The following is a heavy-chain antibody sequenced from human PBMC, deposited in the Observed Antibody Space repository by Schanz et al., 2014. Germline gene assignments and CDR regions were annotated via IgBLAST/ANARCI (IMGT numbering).Heavy chain of an antibody. Sequence: EVQLVESGGGLVQPGGSLRLSCAASGFTFSSYWMHWVRQAPGKGLVWVSRINSDGSTTIYADSVKGRFTISRDNAKNTLYLQMNSLRAEDTAVYYCARPRGPNYYYYGLDVWGQGTTVTVSS. CDR3: ARPRGPNYYYYGLDV. CDR2: INSDGSTT. J-gene: IGHJ6*02. V-gene: IGHV3-74*01. D-gene: IGHD5-12*01. CDR1: GFTFSSYW.